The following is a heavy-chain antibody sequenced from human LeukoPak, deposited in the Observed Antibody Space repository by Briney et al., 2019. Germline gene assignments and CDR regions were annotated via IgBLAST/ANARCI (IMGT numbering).Heavy chain of an antibody. CDR2: IRYDGSNK. Sequence: GGSLRLSCAASGFTFSSYGMHWVRQAPGKGLEWVAFIRYDGSNKYYADSVKGRFTISRDNSKNTLYLQMNSLRTEDTAVYYCAKDRCSNGIGCYYYYMEVWGKGTTVTISS. CDR3: AKDRCSNGIGCYYYYMEV. V-gene: IGHV3-30*02. CDR1: GFTFSSYG. D-gene: IGHD2-8*01. J-gene: IGHJ6*03.